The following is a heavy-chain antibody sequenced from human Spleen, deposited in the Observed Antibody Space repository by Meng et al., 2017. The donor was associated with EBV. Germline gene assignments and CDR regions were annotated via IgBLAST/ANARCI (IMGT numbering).Heavy chain of an antibody. CDR1: GGPFRTEA. J-gene: IGHJ5*02. D-gene: IGHD3-10*01. Sequence: QVQLVHSAGAVKKTGASVNVSVKTSGGPFRTEALSWVRQAPGQGLEWLGGFLPTLGAPNYAQKFHGRVSITADESTSTHYMDLSSLRSEDTAVYYCASESGRGYTWFDPWGQGTLVTVSS. V-gene: IGHV1-69*01. CDR3: ASESGRGYTWFDP. CDR2: FLPTLGAP.